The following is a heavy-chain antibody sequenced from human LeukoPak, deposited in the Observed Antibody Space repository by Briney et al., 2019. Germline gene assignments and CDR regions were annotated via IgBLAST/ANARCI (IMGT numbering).Heavy chain of an antibody. Sequence: PSETLSLTCTVSGGSISSGSYYWSWIRQPAGKGLEWIGRTYTSGSTNYNPSLKSRVTISVDTSKNQFSLRLSSVTAADTAVYFCARGAAGTGAADYWGQGTLVTVSS. J-gene: IGHJ4*02. CDR2: TYTSGST. V-gene: IGHV4-61*02. CDR1: GGSISSGSYY. D-gene: IGHD6-13*01. CDR3: ARGAAGTGAADY.